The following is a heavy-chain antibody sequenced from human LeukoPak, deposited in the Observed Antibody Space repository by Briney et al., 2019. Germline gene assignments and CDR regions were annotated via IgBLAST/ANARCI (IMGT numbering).Heavy chain of an antibody. CDR3: ARAPRDVVVITHYWYFDL. D-gene: IGHD3-22*01. V-gene: IGHV4-61*08. CDR1: GGSISSGGYY. Sequence: SETLSLTCTVSGGSISSGGYYWSWIRQPPGKGLEWIGYVYYSGSTNYNPSLKSRVTISVDTSKNQFSLKLSSVTAADTAVYYCARAPRDVVVITHYWYFDLWGRGTLVTVSS. CDR2: VYYSGST. J-gene: IGHJ2*01.